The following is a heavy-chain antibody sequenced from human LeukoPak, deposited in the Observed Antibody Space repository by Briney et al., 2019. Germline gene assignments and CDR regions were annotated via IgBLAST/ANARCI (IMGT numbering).Heavy chain of an antibody. CDR3: ARVLTMVRGVFDP. CDR1: GYSISSGYY. V-gene: IGHV4-38-2*02. Sequence: NPSETLSLTCTVSGYSISSGYYWGWIRQPPGKGLEWIGSIYHSGSTYYNPSLKSRVTISVDTSKNQFSLKLSSVTAADTAVYYCARVLTMVRGVFDPWGQGTLVTVSS. CDR2: IYHSGST. J-gene: IGHJ5*02. D-gene: IGHD3-10*01.